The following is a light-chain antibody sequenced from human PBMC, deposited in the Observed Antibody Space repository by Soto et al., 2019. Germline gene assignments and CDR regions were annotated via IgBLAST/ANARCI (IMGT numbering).Light chain of an antibody. CDR1: QSVSSRY. J-gene: IGKJ5*01. Sequence: SLGTVSLYKKERATLSCRASQSVSSRYLSWYQQKPGQAPRILIYGASCRATGIPDRFSGSGCGSDFARTISSLEHEEVGVYYCQQRSKWHPITFGQGGRLEIK. CDR3: QQRSKWHPIT. V-gene: IGKV3D-20*02. CDR2: GAS.